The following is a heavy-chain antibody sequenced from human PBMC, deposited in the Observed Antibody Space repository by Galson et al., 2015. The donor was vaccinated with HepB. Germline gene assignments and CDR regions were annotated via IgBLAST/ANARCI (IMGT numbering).Heavy chain of an antibody. D-gene: IGHD3-10*01. CDR1: EFTFSSYW. Sequence: SLRLSCAASEFTFSSYWMNWVRQAPGKGLEWVANINPDGSEKYYVASLKGRFTISRDNAKNSLYLQMDSLRAEDTAVYYCARRISLVRGIITKPDYYCGMDVWGQGPTVTVAS. V-gene: IGHV3-7*03. J-gene: IGHJ6*02. CDR2: INPDGSEK. CDR3: ARRISLVRGIITKPDYYCGMDV.